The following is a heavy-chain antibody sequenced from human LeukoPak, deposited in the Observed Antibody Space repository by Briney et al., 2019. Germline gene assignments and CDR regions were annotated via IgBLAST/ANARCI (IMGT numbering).Heavy chain of an antibody. D-gene: IGHD2-2*02. CDR3: AIFRAVYCSSTSCYSDDWFDP. V-gene: IGHV1-8*01. CDR1: GYTFTSYD. CDR2: MNPNSGNT. J-gene: IGHJ5*02. Sequence: ASVKVSCKASGYTFTSYDINWVRQATGQGLEWMGWMNPNSGNTGYAQKFQGRVTMTRNTSISTAYMELSSLRSEDTAVYYCAIFRAVYCSSTSCYSDDWFDPWGQGTLVTVSS.